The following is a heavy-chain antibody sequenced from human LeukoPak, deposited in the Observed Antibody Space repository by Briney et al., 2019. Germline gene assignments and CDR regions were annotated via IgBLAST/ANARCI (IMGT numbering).Heavy chain of an antibody. V-gene: IGHV4-39*01. CDR1: GGSISSGRYY. CDR2: VFYTRSM. J-gene: IGHJ4*02. CDR3: ARRPALRNYFDY. D-gene: IGHD3-16*01. Sequence: PSETLSLTCCVSGGSISSGRYYWAWIREPPGKGLEWIARVFYTRSMHNNPTLQSRVPMSVDTSKNQVTLKLRSVTAADTSVYYCARRPALRNYFDYWGQGLLVTVS.